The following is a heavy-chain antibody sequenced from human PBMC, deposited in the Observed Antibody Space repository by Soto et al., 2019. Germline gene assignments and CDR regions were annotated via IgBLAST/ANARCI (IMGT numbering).Heavy chain of an antibody. D-gene: IGHD6-13*01. Sequence: SETLSLTCAVSGGSISSGGYSWSWIRQPPGKGLEWIGYIYHSGSTYYNPSLKSRVTISVDRSKNQFSLKLSSVTAADTAVYYCARVSGIAAAGSIDYWGQGTLVTV. CDR1: GGSISSGGYS. J-gene: IGHJ4*02. CDR3: ARVSGIAAAGSIDY. CDR2: IYHSGST. V-gene: IGHV4-30-2*01.